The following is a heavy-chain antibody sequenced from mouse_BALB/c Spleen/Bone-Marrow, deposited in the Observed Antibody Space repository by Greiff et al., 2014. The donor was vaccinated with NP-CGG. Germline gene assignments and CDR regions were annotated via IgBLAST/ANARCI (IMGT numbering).Heavy chain of an antibody. Sequence: DVQLVESGAELVKPGASVKLSCTASGFNINDTYMHWVKQRPEQGLEWIGRIDPANGNTKYDQKFQGKATITADTSSNTAYLQLSSLTSEDTAVYYGARYEYGVYFDYWGQGTTLTVSS. CDR2: IDPANGNT. D-gene: IGHD2-4*01. CDR1: GFNINDTY. J-gene: IGHJ2*01. V-gene: IGHV14-3*02. CDR3: ARYEYGVYFDY.